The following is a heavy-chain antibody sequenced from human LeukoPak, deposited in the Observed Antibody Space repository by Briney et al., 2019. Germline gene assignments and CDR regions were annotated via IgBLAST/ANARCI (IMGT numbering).Heavy chain of an antibody. Sequence: HPGRSLRLSCAASGFTFSSYAMHWVRQAPGKGLEWVAVISYDGSNKYYADSVKGRFTISRDNSKNTLYLQMNSLRAEDTAVYYCARDPSAVVKYSSARWGGYFDYWGQGTLVTVSS. J-gene: IGHJ4*02. CDR2: ISYDGSNK. CDR3: ARDPSAVVKYSSARWGGYFDY. D-gene: IGHD6-25*01. CDR1: GFTFSSYA. V-gene: IGHV3-30-3*01.